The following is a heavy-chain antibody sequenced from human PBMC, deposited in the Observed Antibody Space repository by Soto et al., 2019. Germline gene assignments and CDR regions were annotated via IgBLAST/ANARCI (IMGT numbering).Heavy chain of an antibody. D-gene: IGHD6-6*01. J-gene: IGHJ6*02. CDR2: IYYSGST. Sequence: PSETLSLTCTVSGGSISSYYWSWIRQPPGKGLEWIGYIYYSGSTNYNPSLKSRVTISVDTSKNQSSLKLNSMTAADTAVYYCARLSSSDPLYYYYGMDVWGQGTTVTVSS. CDR3: ARLSSSDPLYYYYGMDV. V-gene: IGHV4-59*08. CDR1: GGSISSYY.